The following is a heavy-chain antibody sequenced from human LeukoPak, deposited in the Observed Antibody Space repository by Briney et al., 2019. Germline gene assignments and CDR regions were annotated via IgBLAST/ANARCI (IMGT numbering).Heavy chain of an antibody. CDR3: ARSDIVVVPAPGPNNWFDP. D-gene: IGHD2-2*01. Sequence: SETLSLTCTVSGGSISSGSYYWSWIRQPAGKGLEWIGRIYTSGSTNYNPSLKSRVTISVDTSKNQFSLKLSSVTAADTAVYYCARSDIVVVPAPGPNNWFDPWGQGTLVTVSS. CDR2: IYTSGST. V-gene: IGHV4-61*02. J-gene: IGHJ5*02. CDR1: GGSISSGSYY.